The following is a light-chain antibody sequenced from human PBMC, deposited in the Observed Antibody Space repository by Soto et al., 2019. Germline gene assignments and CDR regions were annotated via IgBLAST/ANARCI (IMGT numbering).Light chain of an antibody. Sequence: EIVLTQSPATLSLSPGERATLSCRASQSVSTYLAWYQQKPGQAPRLLIYDASNRATGIPARFSGSGSGTDFTVTISSLEPEDFAVYYCQQSSNWPPVFGQGTKLEIK. V-gene: IGKV3-11*01. J-gene: IGKJ2*01. CDR2: DAS. CDR1: QSVSTY. CDR3: QQSSNWPPV.